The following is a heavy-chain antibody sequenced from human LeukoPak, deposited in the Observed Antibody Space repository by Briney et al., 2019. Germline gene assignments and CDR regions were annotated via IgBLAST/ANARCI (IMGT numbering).Heavy chain of an antibody. D-gene: IGHD2-15*01. V-gene: IGHV3-33*06. CDR1: GFTFFNYA. Sequence: GRSLTLSCAASGFTFFNYAIHWVRQAPGKGLEWVAVTWNDGNNKNYADFVEGRLNLCRHNSKNTLYLQMNSLRAEDTAVYYCAEDGCSGGSCYHGVLDYWGQGTLVTVSS. J-gene: IGHJ4*02. CDR2: TWNDGNNK. CDR3: AEDGCSGGSCYHGVLDY.